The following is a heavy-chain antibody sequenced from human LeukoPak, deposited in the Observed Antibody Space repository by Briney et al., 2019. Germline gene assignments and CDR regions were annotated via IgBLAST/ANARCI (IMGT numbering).Heavy chain of an antibody. J-gene: IGHJ4*02. CDR2: IYWNDDK. Sequence: SGPTLVKPTQTLTLTCTFSGFSLSTSGVGVGWIRQPPGKALEWLALIYWNDDKRYSPSLKSRLTITKDTSKNQVVLTMTNMDPVDTATYYCAHSSPGYYDFWSGYYAIGVYFDYWGQGTLVTVSS. CDR1: GFSLSTSGVG. D-gene: IGHD3-3*01. V-gene: IGHV2-5*01. CDR3: AHSSPGYYDFWSGYYAIGVYFDY.